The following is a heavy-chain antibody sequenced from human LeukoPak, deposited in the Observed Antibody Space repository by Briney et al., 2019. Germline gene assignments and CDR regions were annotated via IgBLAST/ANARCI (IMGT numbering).Heavy chain of an antibody. CDR2: IYYSGST. J-gene: IGHJ4*02. D-gene: IGHD6-19*01. CDR3: ARAVLTPSFDY. V-gene: IGHV4-59*08. CDR1: GGSISSYY. Sequence: SETLSLTCTVSGGSISSYYWSWIRQPPGKGLEWIGYIYYSGSTNYNPSLKSRVTISVDTSKNQFSLKLSSVTAADTAVYYCARAVLTPSFDYWGQGTLVTVSS.